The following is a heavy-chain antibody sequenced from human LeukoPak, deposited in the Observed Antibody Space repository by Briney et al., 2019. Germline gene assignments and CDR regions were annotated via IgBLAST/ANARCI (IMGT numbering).Heavy chain of an antibody. CDR1: GFIFNSHS. J-gene: IGHJ6*03. CDR2: ISSTSSYI. V-gene: IGHV3-21*04. D-gene: IGHD4-17*01. CDR3: AKVYGDYYYYYYMDV. Sequence: GGSLRLSCAASGFIFNSHSMNWVRQAPGKGLEWVSSISSTSSYIYYADSVKSRFTISRDNAKNSLYLQMNSLRAEDTAVYYCAKVYGDYYYYYYMDVWGKGTTVTISS.